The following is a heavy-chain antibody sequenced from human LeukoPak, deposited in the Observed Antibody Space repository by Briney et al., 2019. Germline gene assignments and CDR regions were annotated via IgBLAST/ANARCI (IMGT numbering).Heavy chain of an antibody. V-gene: IGHV4-31*03. D-gene: IGHD3-3*01. CDR2: IYYSGST. CDR3: ARSNVFWRGNSYYYYGMDV. J-gene: IGHJ6*02. CDR1: GGSISSGGYY. Sequence: PSETLSLTCTVSGGSISSGGYYWSWVRQHPGKGLEWIGYIYYSGSTYYNPSLKSRVTISVDTSKNQFSLKLSSVTAADTAVYYCARSNVFWRGNSYYYYGMDVWGQGPTVTVSS.